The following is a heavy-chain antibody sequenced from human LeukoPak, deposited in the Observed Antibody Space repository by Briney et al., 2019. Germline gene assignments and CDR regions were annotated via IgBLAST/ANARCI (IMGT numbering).Heavy chain of an antibody. CDR2: INPNSGGS. D-gene: IGHD1-1*01. J-gene: IGHJ4*02. CDR3: ARVQVSDNNWGFFDY. CDR1: GYTFPANY. Sequence: ASVKVSCKASGYTFPANYMHWVRQAPGQGLEWMGWINPNSGGSNCAQKFQGRVTMTRETSISTAYMELSRLSSDDTAVYYCARVQVSDNNWGFFDYWGQGTLVTVSS. V-gene: IGHV1-2*02.